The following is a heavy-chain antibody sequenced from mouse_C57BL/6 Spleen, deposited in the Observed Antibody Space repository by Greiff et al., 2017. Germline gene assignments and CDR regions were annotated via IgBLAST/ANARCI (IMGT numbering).Heavy chain of an antibody. Sequence: LVRPGASVTLSCKASGYTFTDYEMHWVKQTPVHGLEWIGAIDPETGGTAYNQKFKGKAILTADKSSSTAYMELRSLTSEDSAVYYCTRRGASDYWGQGTTLTVSS. J-gene: IGHJ2*01. D-gene: IGHD6-1*01. CDR1: GYTFTDYE. CDR3: TRRGASDY. V-gene: IGHV1-15*01. CDR2: IDPETGGT.